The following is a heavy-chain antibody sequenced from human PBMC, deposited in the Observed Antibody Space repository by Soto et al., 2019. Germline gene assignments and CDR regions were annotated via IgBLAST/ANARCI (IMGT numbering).Heavy chain of an antibody. CDR3: ARGVVVTASNWFDP. Sequence: PSETLSLTCAVYGGSFSGYYWSWIRQPPGKGLEWIGEINHSGSTNYNPSLKSRVTISVDTSKNQFSLKLSSVTAADTAVYYCARGVVVTASNWFDPWGQGTLVTVSS. CDR2: INHSGST. CDR1: GGSFSGYY. V-gene: IGHV4-34*01. J-gene: IGHJ5*02. D-gene: IGHD2-21*02.